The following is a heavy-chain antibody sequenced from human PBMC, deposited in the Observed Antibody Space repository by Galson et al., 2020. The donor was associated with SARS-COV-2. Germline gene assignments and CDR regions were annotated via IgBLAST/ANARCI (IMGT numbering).Heavy chain of an antibody. D-gene: IGHD1-26*01. J-gene: IGHJ6*03. CDR1: GDSVSSDISA. Sequence: SQTLSLTCAISGDSVSSDISAWHWIRQSPSRGLEWLGRTFYRSKWYSNYAAFVRSRITIDPDTSKNQFSLHLSSVTPVDTAVYYCARDGDTKLLVGYPYFMDVWGKGTTVTGSS. CDR2: TFYRSKWYS. CDR3: ARDGDTKLLVGYPYFMDV. V-gene: IGHV6-1*01.